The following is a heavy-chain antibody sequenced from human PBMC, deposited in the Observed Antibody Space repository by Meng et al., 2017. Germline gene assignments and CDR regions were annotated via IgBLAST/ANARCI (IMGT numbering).Heavy chain of an antibody. V-gene: IGHV4-34*01. CDR3: ARVGYSSSWDLYYFDY. J-gene: IGHJ4*02. D-gene: IGHD6-13*01. Sequence: SETLSLTCAVYGGSFSGYYWSWIRQPPGKRLEWIGEINHSGSTNYNPSLKSRVTISVDTSKNQFSLKLSSVTAADTAVYYCARVGYSSSWDLYYFDYWGQGTLVTVSS. CDR2: INHSGST. CDR1: GGSFSGYY.